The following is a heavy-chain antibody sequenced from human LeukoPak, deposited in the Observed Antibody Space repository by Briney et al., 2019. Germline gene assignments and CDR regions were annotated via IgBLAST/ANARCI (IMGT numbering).Heavy chain of an antibody. V-gene: IGHV3-7*01. D-gene: IGHD2-2*01. J-gene: IGHJ6*02. Sequence: GGSLRLSCEASGFTLSNHWMTWVRQAPGKGLEWVATIKQGGSDKFYVDSVKGRFTISGDNARNPLYLQMSSLRAEDTAVYYCARVDIVVVPAANNYYYYGMDVWGQGTTVTVSS. CDR1: GFTLSNHW. CDR3: ARVDIVVVPAANNYYYYGMDV. CDR2: IKQGGSDK.